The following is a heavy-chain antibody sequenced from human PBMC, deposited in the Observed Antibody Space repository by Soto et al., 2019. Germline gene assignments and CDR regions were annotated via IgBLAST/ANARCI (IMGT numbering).Heavy chain of an antibody. CDR2: IYYSGST. Sequence: ASETLSLTCTFSGCSISSGDYYWSWIRQPPGKGLECIGYIYYSGSTNYNPSLKSRVTISVDTSKNQFSLKLSSVTAADTAVYYCARHGSGSYYNNWFDPWGQGTLVTVSS. V-gene: IGHV4-61*08. CDR1: GCSISSGDYY. CDR3: ARHGSGSYYNNWFDP. D-gene: IGHD3-10*01. J-gene: IGHJ5*02.